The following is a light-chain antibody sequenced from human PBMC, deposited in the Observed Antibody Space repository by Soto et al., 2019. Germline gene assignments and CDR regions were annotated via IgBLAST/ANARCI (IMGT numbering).Light chain of an antibody. CDR3: QQYSDWRPQ. J-gene: IGKJ1*01. Sequence: TQTPGTLSLSPGESATLSCRASQSVSRNYLAWYQQKPGQAPRLLIFDASTRAPGIPARFSGSGSGTEFTLTISSLQSEDFAVYYCQQYSDWRPQFGQGTKVEIK. CDR1: QSVSRN. V-gene: IGKV3-15*01. CDR2: DAS.